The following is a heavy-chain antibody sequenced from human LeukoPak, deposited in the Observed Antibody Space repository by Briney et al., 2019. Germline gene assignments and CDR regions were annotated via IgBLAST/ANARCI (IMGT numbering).Heavy chain of an antibody. D-gene: IGHD3-9*01. CDR1: GGTSSSYA. J-gene: IGHJ4*02. V-gene: IGHV1-69*13. CDR3: ATSLVLRYFDWLPGT. CDR2: IIPIFGTA. Sequence: ASVKVSCKASGGTSSSYAISWVRQAPGQGLEWMGGIIPIFGTANYAQKFQGRVTITADESTSTAYMELSSLRSEDTAVYYCATSLVLRYFDWLPGTWGQGTLVTVSS.